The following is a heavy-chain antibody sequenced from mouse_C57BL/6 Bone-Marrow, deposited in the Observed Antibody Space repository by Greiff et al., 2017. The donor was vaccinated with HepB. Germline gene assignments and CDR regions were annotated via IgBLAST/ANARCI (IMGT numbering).Heavy chain of an antibody. CDR1: GYTFTSYW. CDR2: IDPSDSYT. V-gene: IGHV1-69*01. Sequence: QVQLQQSGAELVMPGASVKLSCKASGYTFTSYWMHWVKQRPGQGLEWIGEIDPSDSYTNYNQKFKGKSTLTVDKSSSTAYMQLSSLTSEDSAVYYCAREVLITTVVAGMDYWGQGTSVTVSS. CDR3: AREVLITTVVAGMDY. J-gene: IGHJ4*01. D-gene: IGHD1-1*01.